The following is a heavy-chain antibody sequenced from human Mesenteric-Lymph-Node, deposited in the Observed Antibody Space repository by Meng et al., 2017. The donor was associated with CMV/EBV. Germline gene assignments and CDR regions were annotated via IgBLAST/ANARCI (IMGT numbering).Heavy chain of an antibody. CDR1: GYTFTGYY. D-gene: IGHD2-2*02. V-gene: IGHV1-2*02. CDR3: ARGRYCSSTSCYTGGEVDY. J-gene: IGHJ4*02. CDR2: ISPNSGGT. Sequence: ASVKVSCKASGYTFTGYYMHWVRQAPGQGLEWMGWISPNSGGTNSARKFQGRVTLTRDTSISTAYMDLSRLRSDDTAVYYCARGRYCSSTSCYTGGEVDYWGRGTLVTVSS.